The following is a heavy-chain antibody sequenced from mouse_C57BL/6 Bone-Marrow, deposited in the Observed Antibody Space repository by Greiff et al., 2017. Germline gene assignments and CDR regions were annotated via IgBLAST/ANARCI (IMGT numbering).Heavy chain of an antibody. V-gene: IGHV1-74*01. D-gene: IGHD2-1*01. CDR3: AIPRKLLFDY. J-gene: IGHJ2*01. CDR2: IHPSDSDT. Sequence: VKQRPGQGLEWIGRIHPSDSDTNYNQKFKGKATLTVDKSSSTAYMQLSSLTSEDSAVYYCAIPRKLLFDYWGQGTTLTVSS.